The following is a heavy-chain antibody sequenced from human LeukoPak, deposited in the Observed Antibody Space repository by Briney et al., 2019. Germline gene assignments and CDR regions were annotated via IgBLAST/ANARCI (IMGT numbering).Heavy chain of an antibody. CDR1: GFTFSSYS. CDR3: ARKIRDDIVVVPAAIDAFDI. CDR2: ISSSSSYI. J-gene: IGHJ3*02. D-gene: IGHD2-2*01. V-gene: IGHV3-21*01. Sequence: GGSLRLSCAASGFTFSSYSMNWVRQAPGKGLDGVSSISSSSSYIYYADSVKSRFTISRDNAKNSLYLQMNSLRAEDTAVYYCARKIRDDIVVVPAAIDAFDIWGQGTMVTVSS.